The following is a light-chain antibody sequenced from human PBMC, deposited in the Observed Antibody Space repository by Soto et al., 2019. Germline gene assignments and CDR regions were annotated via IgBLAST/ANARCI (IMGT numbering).Light chain of an antibody. J-gene: IGKJ1*01. V-gene: IGKV1-5*03. CDR1: QSVGRW. CDR2: KAS. CDR3: QQYETYAT. Sequence: IQMTQSPATLPASVGDSVTITCRASQSVGRWLAWYQQKPGKAPQDLIYKASDLKSGVPSRFSGSGSGTEFTLTISGLQPDDSATYYCQQYETYATFGQGTKVDI.